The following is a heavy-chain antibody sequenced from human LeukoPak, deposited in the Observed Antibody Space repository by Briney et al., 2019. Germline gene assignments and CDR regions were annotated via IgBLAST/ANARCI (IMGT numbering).Heavy chain of an antibody. CDR3: AKLFESGTYNNFFHY. CDR1: GFTLCSYG. J-gene: IGHJ4*02. CDR2: TTATSSST. D-gene: IGHD3-10*01. V-gene: IGHV3-23*01. Sequence: GGSLRLSCAASGFTLCSYGVSCVRDALGKGLEWVSATTATSSSTHDADSVQGRFTISRDNSKNTLYLQMNSLRPEDTAIYYCAKLFESGTYNNFFHYWGQGTLVTVFS.